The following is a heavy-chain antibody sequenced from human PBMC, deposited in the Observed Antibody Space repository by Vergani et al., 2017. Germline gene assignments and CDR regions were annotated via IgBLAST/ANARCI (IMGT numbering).Heavy chain of an antibody. Sequence: QVQLVESGGGVVQPGRSLRLSCAASGFTFSSYGMHWVRQAPGKGLEWVAVIWYEGSNKYYADSVKGRLTISRDNSKNTLYLQMNSLRAEDTAVYYCARWNYDFWSGRKNWVDPWGQGTLVTVSS. J-gene: IGHJ5*02. CDR3: ARWNYDFWSGRKNWVDP. V-gene: IGHV3-33*01. CDR1: GFTFSSYG. D-gene: IGHD3-3*01. CDR2: IWYEGSNK.